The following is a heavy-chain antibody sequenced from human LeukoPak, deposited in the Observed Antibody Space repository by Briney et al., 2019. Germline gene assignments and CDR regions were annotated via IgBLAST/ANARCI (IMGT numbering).Heavy chain of an antibody. CDR2: INWDGGST. V-gene: IGHV3-20*04. J-gene: IGHJ5*02. CDR3: ARDDDTNYYDYVWGSSRFDP. CDR1: GFAFDDYG. Sequence: PGGSLRLSCAASGFAFDDYGMSWVRQAPGKGLEWVSGINWDGGSTGYADSVKGRFTISRDNAKNSLYLQMNSLRAEDTAVYYCARDDDTNYYDYVWGSSRFDPWGQGTLVTVSS. D-gene: IGHD3-16*01.